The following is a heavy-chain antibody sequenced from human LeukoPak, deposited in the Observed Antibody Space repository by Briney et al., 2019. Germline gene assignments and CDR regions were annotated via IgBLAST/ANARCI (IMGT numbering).Heavy chain of an antibody. CDR3: ARRPYYYDSSGYYHAYFDY. V-gene: IGHV4-59*08. D-gene: IGHD3-22*01. CDR2: IYYSGST. Sequence: SETLSLTCTVSGGSISSYYWSWIRQPPGKGLEWIGYIYYSGSTNYNPSLKSRVTISVDTSKNQFSLKLSSVTAADTAVYYCARRPYYYDSSGYYHAYFDYWGQGTPVTVSS. CDR1: GGSISSYY. J-gene: IGHJ4*02.